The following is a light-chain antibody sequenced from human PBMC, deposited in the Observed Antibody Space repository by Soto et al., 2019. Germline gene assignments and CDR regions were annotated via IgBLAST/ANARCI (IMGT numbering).Light chain of an antibody. CDR2: GVS. Sequence: ELVLTQSPGTLALSPGESAALSFRARQPVSSNFLAWYQQKPGQAPRLLIYGVSSRASGIPDRFFGSGSGTDFTLTSNRMEPEDFAVYYCQQYANSPITFGQGTRLEIK. V-gene: IGKV3-20*01. J-gene: IGKJ5*01. CDR1: QPVSSNF. CDR3: QQYANSPIT.